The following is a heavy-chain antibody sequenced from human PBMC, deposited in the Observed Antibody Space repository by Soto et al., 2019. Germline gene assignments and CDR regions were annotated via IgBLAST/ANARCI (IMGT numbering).Heavy chain of an antibody. CDR2: FDPEDGET. CDR1: GYTLTELS. J-gene: IGHJ4*02. Sequence: ASVKVSCKVSGYTLTELSMHWVRQAPGKGLEWMGGFDPEDGETIYAQKFQGRVTMTEDTSTDTAYMELSSLRSEDTAVYYCATVLAGDYIWGTQGNYFDYWGQGPLVTVSS. CDR3: ATVLAGDYIWGTQGNYFDY. V-gene: IGHV1-24*01. D-gene: IGHD3-16*01.